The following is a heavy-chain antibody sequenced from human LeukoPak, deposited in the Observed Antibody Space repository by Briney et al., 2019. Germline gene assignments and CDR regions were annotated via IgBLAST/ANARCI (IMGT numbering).Heavy chain of an antibody. Sequence: GASVKVSCKASGYTFTGYYMHWVRQAPGQGLEWMGWINPNSGGTNYAQKFQGRVTMTRDTSISTAYMELSRLRSDDTAVYYCARDVNLWFGELTPDYWGQGTLVTVSS. CDR3: ARDVNLWFGELTPDY. D-gene: IGHD3-10*01. V-gene: IGHV1-2*02. CDR1: GYTFTGYY. J-gene: IGHJ4*02. CDR2: INPNSGGT.